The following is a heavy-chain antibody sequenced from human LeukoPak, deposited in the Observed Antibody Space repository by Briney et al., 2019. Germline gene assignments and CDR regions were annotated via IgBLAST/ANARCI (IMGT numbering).Heavy chain of an antibody. CDR1: GGSFSGYY. J-gene: IGHJ4*02. CDR3: ARGPRSSRFDY. Sequence: SETLSLTCAVYGGSFSGYYWSWIRQPPGKGLEWIGEINHSGSTNYNPSLKRRVTISVDTSKNQFSLKLSSVTAADTAVYYCARGPRSSRFDYWGQGTLVTVSS. D-gene: IGHD2-15*01. CDR2: INHSGST. V-gene: IGHV4-34*01.